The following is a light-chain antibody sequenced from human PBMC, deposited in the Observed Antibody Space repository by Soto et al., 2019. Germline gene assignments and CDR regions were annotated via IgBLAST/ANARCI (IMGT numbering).Light chain of an antibody. Sequence: QSALTQPASVSGSPGQSITISCTGSSSDIGSYNLVSWYQQHPGKAPKLLTYEVSQRPSGVANRFSGSKSGNTASLTISGLQAEDEADYFCCSYAGSSTFVVFGGGTQLTV. CDR2: EVS. J-gene: IGLJ2*01. CDR1: SSDIGSYNL. CDR3: CSYAGSSTFVV. V-gene: IGLV2-23*02.